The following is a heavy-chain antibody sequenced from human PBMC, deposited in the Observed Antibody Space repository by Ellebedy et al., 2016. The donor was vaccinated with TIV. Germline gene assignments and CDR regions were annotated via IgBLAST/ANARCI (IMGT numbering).Heavy chain of an antibody. Sequence: GESLKISCAASGFSFNSYIMSWVRQAPGKGLEWVSATSGSGGTRYYADSVKGRFTISRDNSMTTLYLEMNSLRAEDTAVYYCARDLDKSSGWYGGAAYWGQGTLVTVSS. V-gene: IGHV3-23*01. CDR1: GFSFNSYI. CDR2: TSGSGGTR. D-gene: IGHD6-19*01. CDR3: ARDLDKSSGWYGGAAY. J-gene: IGHJ4*02.